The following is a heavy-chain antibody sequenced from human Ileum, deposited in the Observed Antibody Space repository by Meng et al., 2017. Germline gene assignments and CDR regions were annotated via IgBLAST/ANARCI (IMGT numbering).Heavy chain of an antibody. CDR2: TFYTSTWNF. V-gene: IGHV6-1*01. J-gene: IGHJ3*01. CDR3: ARVRWSGKAFDV. Sequence: QGQLQRSGPGLVEPSQTLSPTCAISGDSVSSKSAAWNWIRQSPSRGLEWLGRTFYTSTWNFDYALSVNSRMTINPDTSKNQFSLQLNSVTPEDSAVYYCARVRWSGKAFDVWGQGTVVTVSS. D-gene: IGHD3-3*01. CDR1: GDSVSSKSAA.